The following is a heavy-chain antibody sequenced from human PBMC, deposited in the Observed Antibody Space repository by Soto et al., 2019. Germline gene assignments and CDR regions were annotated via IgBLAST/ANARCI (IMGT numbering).Heavy chain of an antibody. J-gene: IGHJ4*02. CDR2: INHSGST. Sequence: SETLSLTCAVYGGSFSGYYWTWIRQPPGTGLEWNGEINHSGSTNYNPPLKSRVTISVDTSKNQFSLKLTSVTAADTAVYYCARDKITGLFDYWGQGTLVTVSS. V-gene: IGHV4-34*01. CDR1: GGSFSGYY. D-gene: IGHD2-8*02. CDR3: ARDKITGLFDY.